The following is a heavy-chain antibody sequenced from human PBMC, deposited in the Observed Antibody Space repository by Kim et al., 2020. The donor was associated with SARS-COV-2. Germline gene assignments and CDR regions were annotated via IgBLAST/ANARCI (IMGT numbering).Heavy chain of an antibody. Sequence: QKVQGRVTMTRDTSISTAYMELSRLRSDDTAVYYCARVENSYGYGAFDIWGQGTMVTVSS. J-gene: IGHJ3*02. V-gene: IGHV1-2*02. CDR3: ARVENSYGYGAFDI. D-gene: IGHD5-18*01.